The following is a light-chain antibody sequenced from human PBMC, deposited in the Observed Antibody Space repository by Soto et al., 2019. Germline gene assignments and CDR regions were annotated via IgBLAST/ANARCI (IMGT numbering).Light chain of an antibody. CDR1: QGISTAF. V-gene: IGKV3-20*01. CDR2: GAS. J-gene: IGKJ4*01. Sequence: EIVLTQSPDTLSLSPGERATLSCRASQGISTAFLAWYQQKPGQAPRLLIYGASSRATGTPDRFSGSGSGTDFTLTISRLEPEDFAVYYCQQYGHSPPLTCGGGTKVEIK. CDR3: QQYGHSPPLT.